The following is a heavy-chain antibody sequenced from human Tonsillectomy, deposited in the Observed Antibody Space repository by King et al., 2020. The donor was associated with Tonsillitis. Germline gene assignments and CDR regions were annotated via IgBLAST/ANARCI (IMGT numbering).Heavy chain of an antibody. J-gene: IGHJ4*02. CDR3: AASLNADYGDYASHY. Sequence: VQLVESGGGVVQPGRSLRLSCAASGFTFSSYAIHWVRQAPGKGLEWVALISYDATNKYYADSVKGRFTISRDNSKNILYLQMNSLRTEDTAVYYCAASLNADYGDYASHYWGQGTLVTVSS. CDR1: GFTFSSYA. V-gene: IGHV3-30*01. CDR2: ISYDATNK. D-gene: IGHD4-17*01.